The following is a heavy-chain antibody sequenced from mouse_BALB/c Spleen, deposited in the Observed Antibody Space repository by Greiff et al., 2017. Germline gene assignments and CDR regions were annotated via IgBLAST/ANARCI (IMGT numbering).Heavy chain of an antibody. D-gene: IGHD2-4*01. CDR2: ISSGGGNT. CDR3: ARLPYDYDRYFDV. V-gene: IGHV5-9*03. CDR1: GFTFSSYT. J-gene: IGHJ1*01. Sequence: EVHLVESGGGLVQPGGSLKLSCAASGFTFSSYTMSWVRQTPEKRLEWVATISSGGGNTYYPDSVKGRFTISRDNAKNNLYLQMSSLRSEDTALYYCARLPYDYDRYFDVWGAGTTVTVSS.